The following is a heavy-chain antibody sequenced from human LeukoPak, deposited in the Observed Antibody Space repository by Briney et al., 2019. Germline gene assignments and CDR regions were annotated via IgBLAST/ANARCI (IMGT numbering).Heavy chain of an antibody. CDR3: ARDLEQDY. CDR1: GFTFTTYT. D-gene: IGHD1/OR15-1a*01. J-gene: IGHJ4*02. CDR2: ISSSSYI. V-gene: IGHV3-21*01. Sequence: GGSLRLSCAASGFTFTTYTMNWVRQAPGKGLEWVSSISSSSYIYYADSVKGRFTISRDTAKNSLSLQMNSLRAEDTAVYYCARDLEQDYWGQGTLVTVSS.